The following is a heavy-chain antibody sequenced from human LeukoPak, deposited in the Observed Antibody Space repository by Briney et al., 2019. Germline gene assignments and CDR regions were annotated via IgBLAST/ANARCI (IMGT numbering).Heavy chain of an antibody. CDR2: IGVTGDT. J-gene: IGHJ2*01. Sequence: GGSLRLSCAASGFTFSKDDLHWVRQAPGKGLEWVAAIGVTGDTYYTESVKGRFTISREDAANSLYLQMRSLGAGDTALYYCTKEFCGSRAACAGGSYYDFWGRGALVTVSP. CDR1: GFTFSKDD. D-gene: IGHD2-15*01. CDR3: TKEFCGSRAACAGGSYYDF. V-gene: IGHV3-13*01.